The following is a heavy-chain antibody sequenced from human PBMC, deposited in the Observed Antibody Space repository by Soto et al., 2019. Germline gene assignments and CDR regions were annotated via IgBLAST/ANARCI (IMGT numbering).Heavy chain of an antibody. J-gene: IGHJ4*02. Sequence: PSETLSLTCTVSGGSVSSGSYYWSWIRQPPGKGLEWIGYIYYSGSTNYNPSLKSRVTISVDTSKNQFSLKLSSVTAADTAVYYCARDPIGGNHRGVAFDYWGQGTLVTVS. CDR1: GGSVSSGSYY. D-gene: IGHD2-15*01. CDR2: IYYSGST. CDR3: ARDPIGGNHRGVAFDY. V-gene: IGHV4-61*01.